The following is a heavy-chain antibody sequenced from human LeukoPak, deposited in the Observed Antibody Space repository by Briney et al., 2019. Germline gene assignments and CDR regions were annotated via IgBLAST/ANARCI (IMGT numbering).Heavy chain of an antibody. V-gene: IGHV3-30-3*01. CDR3: VESSSDSSWPY. CDR2: ISYDGSNK. CDR1: GFTFSGYA. J-gene: IGHJ4*02. D-gene: IGHD6-13*01. Sequence: HPGGSLRLSCAASGFTFSGYAMHWVRQAPGKGLEWVAVISYDGSNKYYADSVKGRFTISRDNSKNTLYLQMNSLRAEDTAVYYCVESSSDSSWPYWGQGTLVTVSS.